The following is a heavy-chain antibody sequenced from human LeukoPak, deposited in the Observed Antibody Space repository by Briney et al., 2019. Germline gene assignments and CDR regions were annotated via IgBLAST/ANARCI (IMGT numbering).Heavy chain of an antibody. D-gene: IGHD3-22*01. V-gene: IGHV3-66*01. CDR1: GFTFSSYS. Sequence: GGSLRLSCAASGFTFSSYSMNWVRQAPGKGLECVSVIYSGGNTYYADSVKGRFTISRDNSKNTLYLQMNSLRAEDTAVYYCARKTDSGGQGDYWGPGTLVTVSS. CDR2: IYSGGNT. CDR3: ARKTDSGGQGDY. J-gene: IGHJ4*02.